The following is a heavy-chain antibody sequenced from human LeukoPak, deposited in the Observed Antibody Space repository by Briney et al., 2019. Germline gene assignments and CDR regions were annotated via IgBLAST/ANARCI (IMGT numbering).Heavy chain of an antibody. Sequence: GESLKISFKGSGYSFTSYSSGWVRQIPGKGLEWMGIIYPGDSDTRYSPSFQGQVTISADKSISTAYLQWSSLKASDTAMYYCARHCSSTSCYDYWGQGTLVTVSS. D-gene: IGHD2-2*01. J-gene: IGHJ4*02. CDR2: IYPGDSDT. CDR1: GYSFTSYS. V-gene: IGHV5-51*01. CDR3: ARHCSSTSCYDY.